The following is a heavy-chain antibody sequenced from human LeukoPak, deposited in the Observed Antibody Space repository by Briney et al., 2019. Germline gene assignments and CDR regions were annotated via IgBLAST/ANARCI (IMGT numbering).Heavy chain of an antibody. CDR1: GFTFCSYA. J-gene: IGHJ4*02. V-gene: IGHV3-64D*06. CDR3: VKDGDTAMVTFDY. CDR2: ISSNGGST. D-gene: IGHD5-18*01. Sequence: GGSLRLSCSASGFTFCSYAMHWVRQAPGKGLEYVSAISSNGGSTYYADSVKGRFTISRDNSKNTLYLQMSSLRAEDTAVYYCVKDGDTAMVTFDYWGQGTLVTVSS.